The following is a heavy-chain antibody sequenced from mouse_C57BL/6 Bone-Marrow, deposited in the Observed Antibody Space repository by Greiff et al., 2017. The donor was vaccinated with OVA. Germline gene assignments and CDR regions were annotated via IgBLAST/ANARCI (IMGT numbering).Heavy chain of an antibody. V-gene: IGHV1-61*01. CDR1: GYTFTSYW. D-gene: IGHD1-1*01. J-gene: IGHJ2*01. CDR2: IYPSDSET. CDR3: ARALGGSSYFDY. Sequence: VQLQQPGAELVRPGSSVKLSCKASGYTFTSYWMDWVKQRPGQGLEWIGNIYPSDSETHYNQKFKDKATLTVDKSSSTAYMQLSSLTSEDSAVYYCARALGGSSYFDYWGQGTTLTVSS.